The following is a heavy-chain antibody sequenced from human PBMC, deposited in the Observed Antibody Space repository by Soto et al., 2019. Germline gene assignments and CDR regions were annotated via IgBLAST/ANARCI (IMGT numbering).Heavy chain of an antibody. J-gene: IGHJ4*02. CDR3: ARPAIYGSGSYLKRLTVEQWYYFDY. Sequence: QVQLVQSGAEVKKPGSSVKVSCKASGGTFSSYAISWVRQAPGQGLEWMGGIIPIFGTANYAQKFQGRVTITADKSASTAYMELSSLRSEDTAVYYCARPAIYGSGSYLKRLTVEQWYYFDYWGQGTLVTVSS. CDR2: IIPIFGTA. D-gene: IGHD3-10*01. CDR1: GGTFSSYA. V-gene: IGHV1-69*06.